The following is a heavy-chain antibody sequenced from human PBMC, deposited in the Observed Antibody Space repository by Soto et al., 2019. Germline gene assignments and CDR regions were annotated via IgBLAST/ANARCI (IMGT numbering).Heavy chain of an antibody. V-gene: IGHV1-18*01. D-gene: IGHD3-10*01. CDR3: ARDGGYGSGSH. Sequence: QVQLVQSGAEVKKPGASVKVSFKASGYTFTSYGITWVRQAPGHGLEWMGWISAYKGNTNYAQKLQGRVTMTTDTATSTAYTELRSLRSADTAVYYWARDGGYGSGSHWGQGTLVIVSS. J-gene: IGHJ4*02. CDR2: ISAYKGNT. CDR1: GYTFTSYG.